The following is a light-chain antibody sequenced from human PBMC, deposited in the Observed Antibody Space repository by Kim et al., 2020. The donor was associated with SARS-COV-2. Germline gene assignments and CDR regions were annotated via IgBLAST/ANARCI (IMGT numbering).Light chain of an antibody. V-gene: IGLV8-61*01. CDR1: TGSVSTSYF. Sequence: GGTVTLTCGLSTGSVSTSYFPSWYQQTPGQAPRTLIYNTNTRSSGVPDRFSGSILGNKAALTITGAQADDEADYYCVLYMGSGTWVFGGGTKLTVL. CDR2: NTN. CDR3: VLYMGSGTWV. J-gene: IGLJ3*02.